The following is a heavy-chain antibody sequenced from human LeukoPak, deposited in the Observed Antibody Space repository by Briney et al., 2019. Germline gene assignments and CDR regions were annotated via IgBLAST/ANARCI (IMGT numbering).Heavy chain of an antibody. Sequence: ASVKVSCKASGYTFTSYGISWVRQAPGQGLEWMGWISAYNGNTNYAQKLQGRVTITADESTSTAYMELSSLRSEDTAVYYCARERGDCGGDCYTDAYDAFDIWGQGTMVTVSS. J-gene: IGHJ3*02. CDR2: ISAYNGNT. CDR3: ARERGDCGGDCYTDAYDAFDI. V-gene: IGHV1-18*01. D-gene: IGHD2-21*01. CDR1: GYTFTSYG.